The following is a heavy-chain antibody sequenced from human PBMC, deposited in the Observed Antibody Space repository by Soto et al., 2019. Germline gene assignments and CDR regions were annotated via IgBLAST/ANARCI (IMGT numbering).Heavy chain of an antibody. CDR3: AGGTLTATTATDY. CDR1: GGTLNGYY. CDR2: IDQSRGT. J-gene: IGHJ4*02. D-gene: IGHD1-1*01. Sequence: QVQLQQWGAGLLKTSETLSLTCAVYGGTLNGYYWRWIRQPPGKGLEWIGEIDQSRGTNYNPSLKSRVSISLDTSNNHFSLKLRSVAAADSAVYYCAGGTLTATTATDYWGQGALVNVSS. V-gene: IGHV4-34*01.